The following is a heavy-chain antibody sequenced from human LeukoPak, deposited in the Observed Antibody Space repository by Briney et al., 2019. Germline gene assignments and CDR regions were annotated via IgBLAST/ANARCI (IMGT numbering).Heavy chain of an antibody. CDR2: ISSNGNTI. D-gene: IGHD3-10*01. CDR1: GFTFSTYN. CDR3: ARGAPDYGSGSYRNPVDY. V-gene: IGHV3-48*04. Sequence: PGGSLRLSCAASGFTFSTYNINWVRQTPGEGLEWISYISSNGNTIYCADSVKGRFTISRDNAKTSMYLQINSLRAEDTAVYYCARGAPDYGSGSYRNPVDYWGQGTLVTVSS. J-gene: IGHJ4*02.